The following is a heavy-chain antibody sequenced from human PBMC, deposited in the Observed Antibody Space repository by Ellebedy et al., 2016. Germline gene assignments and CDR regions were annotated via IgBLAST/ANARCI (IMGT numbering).Heavy chain of an antibody. J-gene: IGHJ5*02. V-gene: IGHV4-4*02. Sequence: SETLSLXCAVSGGSINSNNWWSWVRQPPGKGLEWIGEIYPSGSTNYSPSLKSRVTISVDTSKNQFSLTLSSVTTADTAVYYCARFAPLGPGISSNVFEPWGQGIMVTVSS. D-gene: IGHD3-3*01. CDR1: GGSINSNNW. CDR3: ARFAPLGPGISSNVFEP. CDR2: IYPSGST.